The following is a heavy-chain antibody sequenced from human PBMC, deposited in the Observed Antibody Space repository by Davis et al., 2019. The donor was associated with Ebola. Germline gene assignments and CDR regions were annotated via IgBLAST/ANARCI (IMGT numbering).Heavy chain of an antibody. CDR3: AKEAGYGSGSLIDY. Sequence: PGGSLRLSCAASEFIFSGYAMSWVRQAPGKGLEWVSAISVSGGSTYYADSVKGRLTISRDNSKNTLYLQMNSLRAEDTAVYYCAKEAGYGSGSLIDYWGQGTLVTVSS. V-gene: IGHV3-23*01. CDR2: ISVSGGST. D-gene: IGHD3-10*01. J-gene: IGHJ4*02. CDR1: EFIFSGYA.